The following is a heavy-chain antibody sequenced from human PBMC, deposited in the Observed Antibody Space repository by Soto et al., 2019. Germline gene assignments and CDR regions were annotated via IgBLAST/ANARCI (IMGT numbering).Heavy chain of an antibody. CDR1: GYTFSTIG. CDR2: ISPHKGDT. CDR3: ARDLDPSGSYYTNY. D-gene: IGHD3-10*01. J-gene: IGHJ4*02. Sequence: QVQLVQSGAEVKKPEASVTVSCKTSGYTFSTIGITWVRQAPGQGLEWMGWISPHKGDTYYAQRLQGRVTMTTDTSTSTAYMELRGLRSDDTAVYFCARDLDPSGSYYTNYWGQGTLVTVSS. V-gene: IGHV1-18*01.